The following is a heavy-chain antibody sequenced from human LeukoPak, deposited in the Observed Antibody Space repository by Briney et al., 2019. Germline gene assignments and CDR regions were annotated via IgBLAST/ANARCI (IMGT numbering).Heavy chain of an antibody. V-gene: IGHV4-59*10. CDR2: IYTSGST. CDR1: GGSFSGYY. D-gene: IGHD1-1*01. CDR3: ARGAAVQLERRFNDAFDI. J-gene: IGHJ3*02. Sequence: SETLSLTCAVYGGSFSGYYWSWIRQPAGKGLEWIGRIYTSGSTNYNPSLKSRVTISVDTSKNQFSLKLSSVTAADTAVYYCARGAAVQLERRFNDAFDIWGQGTMVTVSS.